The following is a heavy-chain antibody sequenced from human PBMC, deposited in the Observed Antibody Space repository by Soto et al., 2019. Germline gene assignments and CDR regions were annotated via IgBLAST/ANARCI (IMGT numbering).Heavy chain of an antibody. CDR3: AKETNAYEINF. Sequence: QVQLVESGGGVVQPGRSLRLSCAASGFIFSGYAMHWVRQAPGKGLEWVAVISYDGNTQYYADSVKGRFTVSGDNSNNMLYVQMNNLRDEDTAMYYCAKETNAYEINFWGQGTLVTVSS. CDR1: GFIFSGYA. D-gene: IGHD3-9*01. CDR2: ISYDGNTQ. V-gene: IGHV3-30-3*01. J-gene: IGHJ4*02.